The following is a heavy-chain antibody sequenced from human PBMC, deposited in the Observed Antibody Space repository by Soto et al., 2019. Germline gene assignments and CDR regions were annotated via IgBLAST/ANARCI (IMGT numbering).Heavy chain of an antibody. CDR1: GGTFSTYT. Sequence: QVQLVQSGAEVKKPGSSVKVSCKASGGTFSTYTITWVRQAPGQGLEWIGRIIPIIGIINYAQKFQGRVTISADKFTSTAYMELTGLRSDDTAVYYCAGDPDSHYNDSHASSYPWGQGTLVTVSS. D-gene: IGHD4-4*01. CDR2: IIPIIGII. CDR3: AGDPDSHYNDSHASSYP. J-gene: IGHJ5*02. V-gene: IGHV1-69*08.